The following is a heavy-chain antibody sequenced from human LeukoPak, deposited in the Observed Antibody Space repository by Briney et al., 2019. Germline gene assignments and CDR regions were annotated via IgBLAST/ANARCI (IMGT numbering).Heavy chain of an antibody. CDR1: GGTFSSYA. CDR2: IIPIFGTA. Sequence: GASVKVSCKASGGTFSSYAISWVRQAPGQGLEWMGGIIPIFGTANYAQKFQGRVTITADKSTSTAYMELSSLRSDDTAVYYCARERGVMRDIVVVPAARNWFDPWGQGTLVTVSS. D-gene: IGHD2-2*01. CDR3: ARERGVMRDIVVVPAARNWFDP. V-gene: IGHV1-69*06. J-gene: IGHJ5*02.